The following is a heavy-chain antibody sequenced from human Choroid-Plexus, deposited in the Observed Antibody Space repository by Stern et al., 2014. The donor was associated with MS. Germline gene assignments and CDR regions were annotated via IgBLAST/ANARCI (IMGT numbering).Heavy chain of an antibody. V-gene: IGHV3-30*18. D-gene: IGHD5-24*01. Sequence: VQLVQSGGGVVQPGRSLRLSCAASGFNFNYYAMHWVRQAPGKGLEWVASTSYVGINPNYADSVKGRFTISRDNSKNTLYLQMNSLRAADTAVYYCAKDRWGDGYPIFDYWGQGTVVTVSS. CDR3: AKDRWGDGYPIFDY. J-gene: IGHJ4*02. CDR2: TSYVGINP. CDR1: GFNFNYYA.